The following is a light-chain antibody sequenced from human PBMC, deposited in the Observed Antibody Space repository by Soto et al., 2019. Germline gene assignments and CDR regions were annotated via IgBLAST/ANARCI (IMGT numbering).Light chain of an antibody. J-gene: IGKJ2*01. CDR2: GAS. Sequence: MVLRRSPAPRSCSPGKGPTFSSGPGRRFARGHLAGYQQKPGRAPRLVIYGASSRATGIPDRFSGSGSGTDFTLTISRLEPEDFAVYYCQQYGGSPLYTFGQGTTLEIK. CDR1: RRFARGH. V-gene: IGKV3-20*01. CDR3: QQYGGSPLYT.